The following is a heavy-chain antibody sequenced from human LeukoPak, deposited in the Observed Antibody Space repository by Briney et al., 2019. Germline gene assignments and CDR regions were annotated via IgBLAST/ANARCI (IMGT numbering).Heavy chain of an antibody. J-gene: IGHJ4*02. CDR2: INHSEST. Sequence: EINHSESTNYKPSLKSRVTMSVDTSKNQFSLKLSSATAADTAVYYCARLQQLVSYYFDYWGQGTLVTVSS. D-gene: IGHD6-13*01. CDR3: ARLQQLVSYYFDY. V-gene: IGHV4-34*13.